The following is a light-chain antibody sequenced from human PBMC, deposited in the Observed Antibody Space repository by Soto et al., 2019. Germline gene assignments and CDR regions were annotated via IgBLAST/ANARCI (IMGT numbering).Light chain of an antibody. CDR1: SSNIGAGYD. CDR2: GNS. J-gene: IGLJ2*01. Sequence: QSVLTQPPSVSGAPGQRVTISCTGSSSNIGAGYDVHWYQQLPGTAPKLLIYGNSNRPSGVPDRFSGSKSGTSASLAITGLQAEDESDYYCQSDEISLNVLFGGGTKLTVL. CDR3: QSDEISLNVL. V-gene: IGLV1-40*01.